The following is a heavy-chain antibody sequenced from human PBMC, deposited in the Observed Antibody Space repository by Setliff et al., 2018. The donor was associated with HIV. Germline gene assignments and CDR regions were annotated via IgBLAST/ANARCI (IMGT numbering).Heavy chain of an antibody. D-gene: IGHD2-21*02. V-gene: IGHV3-15*01. Sequence: WIRQPPGKGLEWIGRIKNKAAGETTEYAAPVKDRFIISRDDSKNMLYLQMNSLKTEDTALYYCATDNCGGDCYLNYWGRGTLVTVSS. J-gene: IGHJ4*02. CDR3: ATDNCGGDCYLNY. CDR2: IKNKAAGETT.